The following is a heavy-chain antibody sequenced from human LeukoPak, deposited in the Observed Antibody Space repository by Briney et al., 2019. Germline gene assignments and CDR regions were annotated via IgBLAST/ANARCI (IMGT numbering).Heavy chain of an antibody. CDR1: GASISSHY. V-gene: IGHV4-59*08. D-gene: IGHD2-15*01. J-gene: IGHJ4*02. Sequence: SETLSLTCTVSGASISSHYWSWIRQPPAKGLEWIGDFSYSGSTNYNPSLKSRVTISIDKSKTQFSLRLSSVTAADTAVYYCARGYYYFDYWGQGTLVTVSS. CDR2: FSYSGST. CDR3: ARGYYYFDY.